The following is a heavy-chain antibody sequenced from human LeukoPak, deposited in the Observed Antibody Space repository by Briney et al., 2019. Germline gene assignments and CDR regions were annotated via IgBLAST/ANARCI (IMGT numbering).Heavy chain of an antibody. CDR1: GYTFTSYG. CDR2: ISAYNGNT. J-gene: IGHJ6*02. D-gene: IGHD3-3*01. V-gene: IGHV1-18*01. Sequence: ASVKVSCKASGYTFTSYGISWVRQAPGQGLEWMGWISAYNGNTNYAQKLQGRVTMTTDTSTSTAYMELSSLRSEDTAVYYCARETGITIFGVVIMQMDVWGQGTTVTVSS. CDR3: ARETGITIFGVVIMQMDV.